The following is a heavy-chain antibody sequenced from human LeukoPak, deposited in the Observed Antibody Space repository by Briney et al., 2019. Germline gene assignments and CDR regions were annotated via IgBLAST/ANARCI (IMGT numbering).Heavy chain of an antibody. CDR2: IYYSATT. J-gene: IGHJ3*02. CDR3: ARLDYFGSGSQDAFDI. CDR1: GGPISNTNYY. V-gene: IGHV4-39*01. D-gene: IGHD3-10*01. Sequence: SETLSLTCTVSGGPISNTNYYWGWIRQPPGKGLEWIANIYYSATTFYNPSLKSRVTISVDTSKNQFSLKLSSVTAADTAVYYCARLDYFGSGSQDAFDIWGQGTMVTVSS.